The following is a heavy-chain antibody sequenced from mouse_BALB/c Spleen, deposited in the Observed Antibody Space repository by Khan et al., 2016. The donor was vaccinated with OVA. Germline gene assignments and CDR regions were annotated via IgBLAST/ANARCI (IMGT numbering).Heavy chain of an antibody. D-gene: IGHD1-1*01. J-gene: IGHJ4*01. CDR3: AKFTPDYCSIEY. CDR1: GFSLSSYG. Sequence: QVQLKESGPSLVAPSQSLSITITVSGFSLSSYGVNWVRQPPGKVLAWLGVIWCDGSTNYHSVLISRLIISKDNSKSQGFLKLNSLQTDDTATYYCAKFTPDYCSIEYWGQGTSVTVSS. CDR2: IWCDGST. V-gene: IGHV2-3*01.